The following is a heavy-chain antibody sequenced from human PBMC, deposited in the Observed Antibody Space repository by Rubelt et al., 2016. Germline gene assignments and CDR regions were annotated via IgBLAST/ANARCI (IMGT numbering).Heavy chain of an antibody. J-gene: IGHJ4*02. CDR2: IHHSGST. D-gene: IGHD3-10*01. V-gene: IGHV4-34*01. Sequence: QVQLQQWGAGLLKPSETLSLTCAVYGGVFSDHYWSWIRQPPGKGLQWIGEIHHSGSTNYSPSLKSRVTISVDTSRNQSSLKLNAVNVADRAVYYCEREGMVRGERNFDYWGQGTLVTVSA. CDR3: EREGMVRGERNFDY. CDR1: GGVFSDHY.